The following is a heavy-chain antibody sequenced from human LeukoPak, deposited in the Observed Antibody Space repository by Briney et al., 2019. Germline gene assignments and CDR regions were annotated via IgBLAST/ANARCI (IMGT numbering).Heavy chain of an antibody. CDR2: IKPNTGGT. CDR1: GYPFTCYY. J-gene: IGHJ2*01. Sequence: ASLKVSCKASGYPFTCYYIHWVRQAPGQGLDWMGWIKPNTGGTDYAQKFQSRITMTRDTSINTAYLELSSLRSDDTAVYYCAKDRGANWYFDLWGRGTLVSVSS. D-gene: IGHD3-10*01. V-gene: IGHV1-2*02. CDR3: AKDRGANWYFDL.